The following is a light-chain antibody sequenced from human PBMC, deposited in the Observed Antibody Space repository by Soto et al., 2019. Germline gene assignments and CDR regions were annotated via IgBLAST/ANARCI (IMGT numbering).Light chain of an antibody. CDR3: CPCVCSSILM. CDR2: EVS. J-gene: IGLJ3*02. CDR1: SRDVGLYNL. Sequence: QSALTQPASVSGSPGQAITISCTGTSRDVGLYNLVSWYQQLPGNAPKLLIYEVSERLSGISDRFSVSKSGNTASLTLSGLQEGDEADYYCCPCVCSSILMFGGGTKLTVL. V-gene: IGLV2-23*02.